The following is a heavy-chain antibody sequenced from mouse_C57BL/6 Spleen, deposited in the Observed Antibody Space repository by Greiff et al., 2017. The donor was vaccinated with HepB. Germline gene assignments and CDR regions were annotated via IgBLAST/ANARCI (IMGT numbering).Heavy chain of an antibody. J-gene: IGHJ1*03. CDR3: ARKGTVWYFDV. V-gene: IGHV1-82*01. CDR1: GYAFSSSW. CDR2: IYPGDGDT. D-gene: IGHD2-14*01. Sequence: QVQLQQSGPELVKPGASVKISCKASGYAFSSSWMNWVKQRPGKGLEWIGRIYPGDGDTNYNGKFKGKATLTADKSSSTAYMQLSSLTSEDSAVYFCARKGTVWYFDVWGTGTTVTVSS.